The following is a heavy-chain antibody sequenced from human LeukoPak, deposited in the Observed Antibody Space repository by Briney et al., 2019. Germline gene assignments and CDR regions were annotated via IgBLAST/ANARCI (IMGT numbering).Heavy chain of an antibody. CDR3: TRAGGFESLFDY. CDR1: GYTFTSYD. Sequence: ASVKVSCKASGYTFTSYDINWVRQATGQGLEWMGWMNPNSGNTGYAQKFQGRVTMTRNTSISTAYMELSSLRSEDTAVYYCTRAGGFESLFDYWGRGTLVTVSS. CDR2: MNPNSGNT. V-gene: IGHV1-8*01. D-gene: IGHD1-1*01. J-gene: IGHJ4*02.